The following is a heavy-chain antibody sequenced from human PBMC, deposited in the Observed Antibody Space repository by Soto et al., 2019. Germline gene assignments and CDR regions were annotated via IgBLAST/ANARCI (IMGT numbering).Heavy chain of an antibody. CDR2: IDTSGGIT. Sequence: EGQLLESGGRLVQPGESLRLSCAASGFTFSIYAMSWARQAPGKGLEWVSVIDTSGGITYTDSVKGRFTISRDNSKNRLYLQMNSLRVEDTAVYYCVRERQLGVWGQGTTVTVSS. CDR1: GFTFSIYA. CDR3: VRERQLGV. J-gene: IGHJ6*02. D-gene: IGHD6-6*01. V-gene: IGHV3-23*01.